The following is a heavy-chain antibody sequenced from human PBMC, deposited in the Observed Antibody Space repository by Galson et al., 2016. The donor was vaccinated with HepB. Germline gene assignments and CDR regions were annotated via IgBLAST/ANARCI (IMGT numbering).Heavy chain of an antibody. V-gene: IGHV5-51*01. D-gene: IGHD2-21*01. Sequence: QSGAEVTKPGESLKISCKGSGYTFTDYWIGWVRQVPGKGLEWMGFIHPGDSDTRYSPSFQGQVTISADKSITTAYLQWRSLKASDTAMYYCARHPRYCGGECYDKILDVWGQGTLVTVSS. CDR3: ARHPRYCGGECYDKILDV. CDR1: GYTFTDYW. CDR2: IHPGDSDT. J-gene: IGHJ3*01.